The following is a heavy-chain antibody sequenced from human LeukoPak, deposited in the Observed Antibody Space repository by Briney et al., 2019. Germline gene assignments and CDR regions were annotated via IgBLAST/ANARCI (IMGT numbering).Heavy chain of an antibody. J-gene: IGHJ5*02. CDR2: IYYSGYT. D-gene: IGHD1-26*01. CDR3: ARHEYSGSYYGLSWFDP. CDR1: GGSISSSGYC. V-gene: IGHV4-39*01. Sequence: SETLSLTCTVSGGSISSSGYCWGWIPPPPGKGLEWIASIYYSGYTYYNPSLKSRVTISVDTSKNQLSLKLSSLTAADTAVYYCARHEYSGSYYGLSWFDPWGQGTLVTVSS.